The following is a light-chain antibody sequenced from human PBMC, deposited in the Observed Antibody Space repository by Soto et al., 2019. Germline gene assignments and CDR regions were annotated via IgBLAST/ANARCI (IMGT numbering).Light chain of an antibody. V-gene: IGKV1-39*01. J-gene: IGKJ2*01. CDR3: QQSDRTPYT. CDR1: QSISSY. Sequence: DIQMTQSPSSLSASVGDRVIITCRASQSISSYLNWYQQKPGKAPKLLIYAASSLQSGVPSSFSGSGSGTDFTLTISSVQPEDFATYYCQQSDRTPYTFGQGTKLEIK. CDR2: AAS.